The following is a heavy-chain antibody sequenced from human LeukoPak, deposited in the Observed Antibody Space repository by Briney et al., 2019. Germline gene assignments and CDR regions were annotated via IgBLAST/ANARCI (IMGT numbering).Heavy chain of an antibody. CDR2: ISSSSSYI. D-gene: IGHD4-11*01. Sequence: GGSLRLSCAASGFTFSSYSMNWVRQAPGKGLEWVSSISSSSSYIYYADSVKGRFTISRDNAKNSLYLQMNSLRAEDTAVYYCARDHPTTPSAFDIWAQGTMVTVSS. V-gene: IGHV3-21*01. CDR3: ARDHPTTPSAFDI. CDR1: GFTFSSYS. J-gene: IGHJ3*02.